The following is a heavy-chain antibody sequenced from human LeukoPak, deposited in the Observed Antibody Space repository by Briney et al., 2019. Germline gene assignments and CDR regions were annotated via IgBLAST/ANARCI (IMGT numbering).Heavy chain of an antibody. CDR2: INPNSGGT. Sequence: ASVEVSCKASRYTFTGYYMDWVRQAPGQGLEWMGWINPNSGGTNYAQKFQGRVTMTRDTSISTAYMELSRLRSDDTAVYYCARLGSSWPIDYWGQGTLVTVSS. V-gene: IGHV1-2*02. J-gene: IGHJ4*02. CDR1: RYTFTGYY. CDR3: ARLGSSWPIDY. D-gene: IGHD6-13*01.